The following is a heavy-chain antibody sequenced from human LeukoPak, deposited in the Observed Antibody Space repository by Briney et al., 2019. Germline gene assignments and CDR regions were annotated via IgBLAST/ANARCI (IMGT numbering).Heavy chain of an antibody. V-gene: IGHV3-30-3*01. CDR1: GFTFSSYA. CDR3: ARGSSEQYYYDSSGLYAFDI. D-gene: IGHD3-22*01. J-gene: IGHJ3*02. Sequence: GGSLRLSCAASGFTFSSYAMHWVRQAPGKGLEWVAVTSYDGSNKYYADSVKGRFTISRDNSKNTLYLQMNSLRAEDTAVYYCARGSSEQYYYDSSGLYAFDIWGQGTMVTVSS. CDR2: TSYDGSNK.